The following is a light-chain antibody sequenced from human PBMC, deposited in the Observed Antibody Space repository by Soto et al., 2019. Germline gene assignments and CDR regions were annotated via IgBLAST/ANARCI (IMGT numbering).Light chain of an antibody. Sequence: QSALTQPRSVSGSPGQSVTISCTGTNSDVGGYNYVSWYQQYPGKAPKLMISGVSERPSGVPDRFSGSKSGNTASLTISGLQAEDEADYYCCSYGDTDTWVFGGGTQLTVL. V-gene: IGLV2-11*01. CDR1: NSDVGGYNY. CDR2: GVS. CDR3: CSYGDTDTWV. J-gene: IGLJ3*02.